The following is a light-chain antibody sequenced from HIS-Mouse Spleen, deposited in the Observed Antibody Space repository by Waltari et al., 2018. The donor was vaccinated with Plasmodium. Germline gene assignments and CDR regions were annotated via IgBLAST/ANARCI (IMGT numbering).Light chain of an antibody. CDR3: QQYNSYSPYT. J-gene: IGKJ2*01. Sequence: DIQMTPSPSTLSASVGDRVTITCRASQSISSWLAWYQQKPGKAPKLLIYKASSLESGVPSRFSGSGSGTEFTLTISSLRPDDFATYYCQQYNSYSPYTFGQGTKLEIK. CDR2: KAS. V-gene: IGKV1-5*03. CDR1: QSISSW.